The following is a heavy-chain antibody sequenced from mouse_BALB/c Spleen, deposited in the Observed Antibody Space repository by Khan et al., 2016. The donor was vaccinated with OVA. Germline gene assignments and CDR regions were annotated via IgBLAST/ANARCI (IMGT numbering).Heavy chain of an antibody. V-gene: IGHV3-2*02. D-gene: IGHD2-3*01. CDR1: GYSITSDYA. CDR3: ARDGSRYNYAMDY. Sequence: EVQLQESGPGLVKPSQSLSLTCTVTGYSITSDYAWNWIRQFPGNKLEWMGYISSSGSTNYNPALKSRISINRDTSKNQFFLQLNSVTNEDTATYYCARDGSRYNYAMDYWGQGTSVTVSS. CDR2: ISSSGST. J-gene: IGHJ4*01.